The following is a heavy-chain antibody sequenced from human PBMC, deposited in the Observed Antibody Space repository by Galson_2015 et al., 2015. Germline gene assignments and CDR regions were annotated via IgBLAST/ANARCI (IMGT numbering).Heavy chain of an antibody. CDR3: ARGEGGYCSSTSCYSGSGAFDI. J-gene: IGHJ3*02. D-gene: IGHD2-2*01. Sequence: DSVKGRFTISRDNSKNTLYLQMNSLRAEDTAVYYCARGEGGYCSSTSCYSGSGAFDIWGQGTMVTVSS. V-gene: IGHV3-30*01.